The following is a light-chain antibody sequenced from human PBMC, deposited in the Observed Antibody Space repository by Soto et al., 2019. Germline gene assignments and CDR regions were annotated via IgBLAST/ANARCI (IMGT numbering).Light chain of an antibody. CDR2: EGS. J-gene: IGLJ2*01. CDR3: SSYSGTNSNVI. CDR1: YSDIGDYNY. Sequence: QSALTQPPSASGSPGQSVTISCAGTYSDIGDYNYVSWYQQHPGKVPKLIISEGSKRPSGVPDRFSGSKSGYTASLTVSDLQHADEAVYYCSSYSGTNSNVIFGGGTKLTVL. V-gene: IGLV2-8*01.